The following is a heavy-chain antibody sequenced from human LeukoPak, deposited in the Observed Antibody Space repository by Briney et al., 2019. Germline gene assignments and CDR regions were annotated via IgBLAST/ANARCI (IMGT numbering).Heavy chain of an antibody. CDR1: GFIFSDFY. Sequence: GGSLRLSCAGSGFIFSDFYMSWIRQAPGKGPECVSHISPGGSVIYYADSVKGRFTITRDNANNSLSLQMSGLRAEDTAVYYCARGDGYCTSSTCFGSHKNWFDPWGQGTLVTVSS. J-gene: IGHJ5*02. CDR3: ARGDGYCTSSTCFGSHKNWFDP. V-gene: IGHV3-11*04. CDR2: ISPGGSVI. D-gene: IGHD2-2*03.